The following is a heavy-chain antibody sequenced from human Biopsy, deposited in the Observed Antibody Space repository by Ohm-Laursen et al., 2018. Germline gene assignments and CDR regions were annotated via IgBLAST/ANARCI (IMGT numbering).Heavy chain of an antibody. V-gene: IGHV3-73*01. CDR2: IRSKAKSYAT. CDR3: GSAATFGASHHWPHF. D-gene: IGHD4/OR15-4a*01. J-gene: IGHJ4*02. Sequence: SLRLSCTASGFTFSASAVHWVRQASGKGLEWVGRIRSKAKSYATAYAASVTGRFTIPRDDSKNTTYLQMNSLKTEDTAVYYCGSAATFGASHHWPHFWGQGTLVTVSS. CDR1: GFTFSASA.